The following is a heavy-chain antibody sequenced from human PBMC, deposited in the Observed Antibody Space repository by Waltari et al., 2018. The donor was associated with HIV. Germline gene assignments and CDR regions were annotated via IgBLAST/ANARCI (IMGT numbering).Heavy chain of an antibody. Sequence: EVQLVESGGGLVQPGGSQRLSCEASGFTFSSFWMHWVRQLPGKGLEWVARISSDGGATTYVDSLKGRFTVSRDNAKNTLSLQMNSLRAEDTAVYYCARGVTVATITPFDQWGQGTLVTVSS. D-gene: IGHD5-12*01. V-gene: IGHV3-74*01. CDR1: GFTFSSFW. CDR3: ARGVTVATITPFDQ. CDR2: ISSDGGAT. J-gene: IGHJ4*02.